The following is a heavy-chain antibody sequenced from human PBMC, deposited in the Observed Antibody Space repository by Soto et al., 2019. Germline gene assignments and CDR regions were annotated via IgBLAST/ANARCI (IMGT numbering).Heavy chain of an antibody. Sequence: SETLSLTCAVYGGSFSGYYWSWIRQPPGKGLEWVGEINHSGSTNYNPSLKSRVTISVDTSKNHFSLKLSSVTAADTAVYYCARGWRWYHARVSIAARPGNYFDYWGQGTLVTVSS. V-gene: IGHV4-34*01. J-gene: IGHJ4*02. CDR3: ARGWRWYHARVSIAARPGNYFDY. CDR2: INHSGST. D-gene: IGHD6-6*01. CDR1: GGSFSGYY.